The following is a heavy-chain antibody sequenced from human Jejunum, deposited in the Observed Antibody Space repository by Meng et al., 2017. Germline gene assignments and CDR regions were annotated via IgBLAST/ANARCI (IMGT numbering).Heavy chain of an antibody. V-gene: IGHV3-74*01. Sequence: GESLKISCAASGFTLSNYWMHWVRQAPGKGLVWVSRIYTTTTNADSVKGRFTISRDTGKNTLFLQMNSLRAEDTALYYCVRGASGYGNFDSWGQGTLVTVSS. D-gene: IGHD5-12*01. CDR1: GFTLSNYW. J-gene: IGHJ4*02. CDR2: IYTTT. CDR3: VRGASGYGNFDS.